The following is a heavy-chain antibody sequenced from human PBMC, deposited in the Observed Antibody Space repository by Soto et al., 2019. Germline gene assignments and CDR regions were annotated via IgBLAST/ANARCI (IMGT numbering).Heavy chain of an antibody. V-gene: IGHV1-46*01. D-gene: IGHD3-22*01. Sequence: QVQLVQSGAEVKKPGASVKVSCKASGYTFTSYYMHWVRQAPGQGLEWMGIINTSGGSTSYAQKFQGRVTMTRDTSTSPVYMELSSLRSEDTAVYYCARDTVNYYYDSSGPSGAFDIWGQGTMVTVSS. CDR1: GYTFTSYY. J-gene: IGHJ3*02. CDR3: ARDTVNYYYDSSGPSGAFDI. CDR2: INTSGGST.